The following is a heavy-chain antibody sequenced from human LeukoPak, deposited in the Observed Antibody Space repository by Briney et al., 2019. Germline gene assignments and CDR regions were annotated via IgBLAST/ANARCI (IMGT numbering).Heavy chain of an antibody. D-gene: IGHD3-16*01. Sequence: ASVKVSCKASGYTFTSYDFNWVRQASGQGFEWMGWMSPKSGNTGYAQKFQGGVTMTRDTSISTAYMELSSLRSEDTAVYYCARALEGGHIDFWARGTLVTVSS. CDR3: ARALEGGHIDF. CDR1: GYTFTSYD. V-gene: IGHV1-8*01. J-gene: IGHJ4*02. CDR2: MSPKSGNT.